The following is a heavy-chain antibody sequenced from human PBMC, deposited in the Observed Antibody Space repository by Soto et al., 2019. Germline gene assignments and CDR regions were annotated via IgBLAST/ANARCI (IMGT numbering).Heavy chain of an antibody. J-gene: IGHJ5*02. CDR3: AREPSIAAFNWFDP. Sequence: QVQLLQSGAEVKKPGSSVNVSCKASGGTFSSYAISWVRQAPGQGLEWMGGIIPIFGTANYAQKFQGRVTITADKSTSTAYMELSSLRSEDTAVYYCAREPSIAAFNWFDPWGQGTLVTVSS. D-gene: IGHD6-6*01. CDR2: IIPIFGTA. V-gene: IGHV1-69*06. CDR1: GGTFSSYA.